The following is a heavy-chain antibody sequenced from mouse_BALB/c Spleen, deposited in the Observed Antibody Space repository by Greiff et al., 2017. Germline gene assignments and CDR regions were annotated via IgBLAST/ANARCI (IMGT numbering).Heavy chain of an antibody. CDR3: ARGRYYGSSPPFAY. D-gene: IGHD1-1*01. V-gene: IGHV5-6-5*01. CDR1: GFTFSSYA. J-gene: IGHJ3*01. Sequence: EVKLEESGGGLVKPGGSLKLSCAASGFTFSSYAMSWVRQTPEKRLEWVASISSGGSTYYPDSVKGRFTISRDNARNILYLQMSSLRSEDTAMYYCARGRYYGSSPPFAYWGQGTLVTVSA. CDR2: ISSGGST.